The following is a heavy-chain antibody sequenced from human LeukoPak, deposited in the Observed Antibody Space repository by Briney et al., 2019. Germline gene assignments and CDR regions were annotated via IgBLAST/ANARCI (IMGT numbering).Heavy chain of an antibody. J-gene: IGHJ4*02. Sequence: HPGGSLRLPCAASGFSFSTYAMHWVRQAPGKGLEWVALIWHDASHTFYTDSVKGRFTISRDNSKNTVYLQMNSLGSEDTAVYYCAREIFGSGSYPDCWGQGTLVTVSS. D-gene: IGHD3-10*01. CDR1: GFSFSTYA. CDR2: IWHDASHT. V-gene: IGHV3-33*01. CDR3: AREIFGSGSYPDC.